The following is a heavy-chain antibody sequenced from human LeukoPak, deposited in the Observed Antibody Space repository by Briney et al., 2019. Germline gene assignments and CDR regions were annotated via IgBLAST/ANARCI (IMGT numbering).Heavy chain of an antibody. CDR3: ARSPYGSGSYFDY. CDR2: ISSSSSTI. J-gene: IGHJ4*02. Sequence: GGSLRLSCAASGFTFSSYSMNWVRQTPGKGLEWVSYISSSSSTIYYADSVKGRFTISRDNAKNSLYLQMNSLRAEDTAVYYCARSPYGSGSYFDYWGQGTLVTVSS. CDR1: GFTFSSYS. D-gene: IGHD3-10*01. V-gene: IGHV3-48*01.